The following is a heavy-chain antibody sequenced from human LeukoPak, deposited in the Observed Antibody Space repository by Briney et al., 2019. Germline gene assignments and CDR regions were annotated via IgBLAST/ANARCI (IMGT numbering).Heavy chain of an antibody. J-gene: IGHJ5*02. CDR1: GFTFNIYG. CDR2: ISVYNGDT. V-gene: IGHV1-18*01. D-gene: IGHD6-19*01. CDR3: ARAITNPNIAVAGTSKKVNWFDP. Sequence: DSVKVSCKASGFTFNIYGITWVRQAPGQGLEWMGWISVYNGDTKHAQKLQGRVTMTTDTSTTTAYMELSSLRSEDTAVYYCARAITNPNIAVAGTSKKVNWFDPWGQGTLVTVSS.